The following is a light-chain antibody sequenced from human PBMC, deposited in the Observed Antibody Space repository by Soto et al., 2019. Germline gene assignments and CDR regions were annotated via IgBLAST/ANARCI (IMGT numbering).Light chain of an antibody. Sequence: EIVMTQSPATLSVSPGERATLSCRASQSISSNLAWYQQKPGQAPRLLIYGASTRATGIPATFSGSGSGTELTLTMRSLPSEDFAVYYWPQYSNWPFTFGHGNKVDIK. J-gene: IGKJ3*01. CDR2: GAS. V-gene: IGKV3-15*01. CDR1: QSISSN. CDR3: PQYSNWPFT.